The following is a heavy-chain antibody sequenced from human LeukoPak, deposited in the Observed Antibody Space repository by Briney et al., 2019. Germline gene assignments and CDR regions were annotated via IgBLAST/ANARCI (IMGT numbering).Heavy chain of an antibody. CDR3: ARRYYGYYGMDV. J-gene: IGHJ6*02. CDR1: GGTFSSYA. CDR2: MNPNSGNT. Sequence: GASVKVSCKASGGTFSSYAINWVRQATGQGLEWMGWMNPNSGNTGYAQKFQGRVTMTRNTSISTAYMELSSLRSEDTAVYYCARRYYGYYGMDVWGQGTTVTVSS. V-gene: IGHV1-8*02.